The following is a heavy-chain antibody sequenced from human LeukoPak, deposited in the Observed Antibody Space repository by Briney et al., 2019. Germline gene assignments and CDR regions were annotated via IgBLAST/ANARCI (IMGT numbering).Heavy chain of an antibody. CDR3: AKDTDVVVPEYFQY. Sequence: PGGSLRLSCAASGFTFRDCAMTWVRQAPGKGLEWVSSIGSDDNKHYSESVKGRFAISRDNSKNTLFLQMSSLRAEDTAVYYCAKDTDVVVPEYFQYWGQGTLVTVSS. V-gene: IGHV3-23*01. J-gene: IGHJ1*01. CDR1: GFTFRDCA. D-gene: IGHD2-15*01. CDR2: IGSDDNK.